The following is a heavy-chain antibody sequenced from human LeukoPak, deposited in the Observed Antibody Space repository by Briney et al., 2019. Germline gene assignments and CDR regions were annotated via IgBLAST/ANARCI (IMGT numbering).Heavy chain of an antibody. CDR1: GYTFTGYY. CDR2: INSNSGGT. J-gene: IGHJ3*02. D-gene: IGHD3-16*01. CDR3: ATSAKLWAAFDI. Sequence: ASVKVSCKASGYTFTGYYIHWVRQAPGQGLEWVAWINSNSGGTNYAQKFHGRVTMTRDTSIRTAYMELGRLTSNDTAVYYCATSAKLWAAFDIWGQGTVVTVT. V-gene: IGHV1-2*02.